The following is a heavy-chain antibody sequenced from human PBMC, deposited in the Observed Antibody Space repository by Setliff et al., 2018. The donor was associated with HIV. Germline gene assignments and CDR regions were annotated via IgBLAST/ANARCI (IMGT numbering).Heavy chain of an antibody. V-gene: IGHV4-39*07. CDR3: ARVLSNGWSGGVDY. CDR2: IIHTGST. D-gene: IGHD6-19*01. J-gene: IGHJ4*02. CDR1: GGSFSSSSYY. Sequence: SETLSLTCTVSGGSFSSSSYYWGWIRQPPGKGLEWIGEIIHTGSTNYNPSLKSRVTISVDTSKNQFSLKLYSVTAADTAVYYCARVLSNGWSGGVDYWGQGTLVTVSS.